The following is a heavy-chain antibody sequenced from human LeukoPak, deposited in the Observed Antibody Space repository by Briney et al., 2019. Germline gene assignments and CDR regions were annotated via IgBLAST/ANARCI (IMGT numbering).Heavy chain of an antibody. CDR1: GYTLTELS. Sequence: GASVKVSCKVSGYTLTELSMHWVRQAPGKGLEWMGGFDPEDGETIYAQKFQGRVTMTEDTSTDTAYMELSSLRSEDTAAYYCATADPCSGGSCPLDYWGQEPWSPSPQ. J-gene: IGHJ4*01. D-gene: IGHD2-15*01. CDR2: FDPEDGET. V-gene: IGHV1-24*01. CDR3: ATADPCSGGSCPLDY.